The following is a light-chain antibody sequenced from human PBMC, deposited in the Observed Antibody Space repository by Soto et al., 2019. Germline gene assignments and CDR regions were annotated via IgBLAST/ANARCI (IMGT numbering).Light chain of an antibody. J-gene: IGKJ4*01. Sequence: VVMTQSPATLSVSPGERASLSCTASQFVSSHLAWYQQKPGQAPRLLIYGASTRPTGIPDRFSGSGSGTEFTLTISSLQSEDSALYYCQQYHNWPLTFGGGTKVEIE. CDR2: GAS. CDR3: QQYHNWPLT. V-gene: IGKV3-15*01. CDR1: QFVSSH.